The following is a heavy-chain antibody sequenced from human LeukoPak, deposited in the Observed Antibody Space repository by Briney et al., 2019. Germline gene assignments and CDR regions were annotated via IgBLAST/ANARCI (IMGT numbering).Heavy chain of an antibody. J-gene: IGHJ5*02. V-gene: IGHV4-39*01. CDR2: IYYSGST. D-gene: IGHD5-24*01. CDR1: GGSISSSSYY. Sequence: SETLSLTCTVSGGSISSSSYYWGWIRQPPGKGLERIGSIYYSGSTYYNPSLKSRVTISVDTSKNQFSLKLSSVTAADTAVYYCARVKGWPPGWFDPWGQGTLVTVSS. CDR3: ARVKGWPPGWFDP.